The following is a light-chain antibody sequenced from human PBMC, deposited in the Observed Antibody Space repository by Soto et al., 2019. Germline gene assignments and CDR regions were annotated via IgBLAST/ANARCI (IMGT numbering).Light chain of an antibody. CDR1: QSVSSSY. CDR3: QQYGSSPRT. CDR2: GAS. V-gene: IGKV3-20*01. Sequence: EIVLTQSPCTLSLSPGERATLSCRASQSVSSSYLAWYQQKPGQAPRLLIYGASSRATGIPDRFSGSGSGTDFTLTISRLEPEDFAVYYWQQYGSSPRTFGQGTKVEIK. J-gene: IGKJ1*01.